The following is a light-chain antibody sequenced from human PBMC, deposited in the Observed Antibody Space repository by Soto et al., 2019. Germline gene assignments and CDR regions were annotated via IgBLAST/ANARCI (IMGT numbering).Light chain of an antibody. CDR1: QSVSSDY. Sequence: EIVLAQSPGTLSLPPGERATLSCRASQSVSSDYLVWYQQKPGLPPRLLIYGASRRATGIPDRFSGSGSGTDFILTISRLEPEDFAVYYCQHYDNTPPSVTFGPGTKVDIK. J-gene: IGKJ3*01. CDR3: QHYDNTPPSVT. V-gene: IGKV3-20*01. CDR2: GAS.